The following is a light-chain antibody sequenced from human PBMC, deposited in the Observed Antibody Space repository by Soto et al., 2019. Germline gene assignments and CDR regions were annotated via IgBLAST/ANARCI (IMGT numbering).Light chain of an antibody. CDR1: QTISSW. CDR2: KAS. J-gene: IGKJ1*01. V-gene: IGKV1-5*03. Sequence: IHMTQSPSTLSVSLGGIVTITFRASQTISSWLAWYQQKPGKAPKLLIYKASTLKSGVPSRSSGSGSGTEFTLTISSLQPDDFATYYCQHYNSYSEAFGQGTKVDIK. CDR3: QHYNSYSEA.